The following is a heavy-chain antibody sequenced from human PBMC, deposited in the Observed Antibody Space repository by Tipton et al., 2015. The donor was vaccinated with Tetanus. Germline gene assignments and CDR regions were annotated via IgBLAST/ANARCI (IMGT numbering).Heavy chain of an antibody. D-gene: IGHD3-22*01. J-gene: IGHJ4*02. V-gene: IGHV1-69*01. CDR1: GGTFSSYA. CDR2: IIPIFGTA. CDR3: ASGDSPWRYYYDSSGYFPSQPFDY. Sequence: QMQLVQSGAEVKKPGSSVKVSCKASGGTFSSYAISWVRQAPGQGLEWMGGIIPIFGTANYAQKFQGRVTITADESTSTAYVELSSLRSGDTAGYYCASGDSPWRYYYDSSGYFPSQPFDYWGQGTLVTVSS.